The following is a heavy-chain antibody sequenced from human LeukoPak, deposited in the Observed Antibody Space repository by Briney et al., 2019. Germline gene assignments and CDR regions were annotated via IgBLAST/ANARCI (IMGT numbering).Heavy chain of an antibody. V-gene: IGHV4-38-2*02. CDR3: ATEDGGTHTTDY. CDR2: ISHSGNT. J-gene: IGHJ4*02. D-gene: IGHD4-23*01. CDR1: GYSIGSGYF. Sequence: SETLSLTCTASGYSIGSGYFWAWIRQTPEKGLEWIGSISHSGNTYYTPSLRSRVLISADTSRNKFSLELTSVTAADTALYFCATEDGGTHTTDYWGQGILVSVSS.